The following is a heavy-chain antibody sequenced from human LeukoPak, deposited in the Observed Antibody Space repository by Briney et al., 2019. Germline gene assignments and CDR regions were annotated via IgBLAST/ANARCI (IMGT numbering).Heavy chain of an antibody. Sequence: PSETLSLTCAVYGGPFSSYFWYWIRQPPGKGLEWIGEVNHSGHTTDNPSLKSRVTISVDTSKNQFSLKLSSVTAADTAVYYCARGSPLYNFDWSPPFDYWGQGTLVTVSS. CDR2: VNHSGHT. V-gene: IGHV4-34*01. D-gene: IGHD3-9*01. CDR1: GGPFSSYF. CDR3: ARGSPLYNFDWSPPFDY. J-gene: IGHJ4*02.